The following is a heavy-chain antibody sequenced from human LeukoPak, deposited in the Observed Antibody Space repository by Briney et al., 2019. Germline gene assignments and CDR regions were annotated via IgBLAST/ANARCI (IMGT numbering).Heavy chain of an antibody. D-gene: IGHD3-22*01. CDR1: GFTFSNYG. Sequence: GGSLRLSCVASGFTFSNYGMHWVRQAPGKGQEWVAIVWYDGSKKYYADSVKGRFTISRDNSKNTLYLQMNSLRVEDTAVYYCARDGYDTNGYYYALYWGQGTLVTVSS. CDR3: ARDGYDTNGYYYALY. J-gene: IGHJ4*02. CDR2: VWYDGSKK. V-gene: IGHV3-33*01.